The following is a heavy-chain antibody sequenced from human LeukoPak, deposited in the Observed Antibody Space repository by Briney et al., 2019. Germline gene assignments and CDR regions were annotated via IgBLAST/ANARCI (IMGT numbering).Heavy chain of an antibody. CDR2: INHSGST. V-gene: IGHV4-34*01. CDR1: GGSFSGYY. J-gene: IGHJ4*02. CDR3: ARARGYCSGGSCYLDY. D-gene: IGHD2-15*01. Sequence: SETLSLTCAVYGGSFSGYYWSWIRQPPGKGLEWIGEINHSGSTNYNPSLKSRVTISVDTSKNQFSLKLSSVTAADTAVYYCARARGYCSGGSCYLDYWGQGTLVTVSS.